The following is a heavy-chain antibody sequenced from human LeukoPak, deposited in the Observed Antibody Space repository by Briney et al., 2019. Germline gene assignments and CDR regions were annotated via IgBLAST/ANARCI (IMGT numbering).Heavy chain of an antibody. D-gene: IGHD5-12*01. J-gene: IGHJ5*02. CDR2: IIPILGIA. Sequence: SVKVSCKASGGTFSSYAISWVRQAPGQGLEWMGRIIPILGIANYAQKFQGRVTITADKSTSTAYMELSSLRSEDTAVYYCARAHYSGYAPMGFDPWGQGTLVTVSS. CDR1: GGTFSSYA. CDR3: ARAHYSGYAPMGFDP. V-gene: IGHV1-69*04.